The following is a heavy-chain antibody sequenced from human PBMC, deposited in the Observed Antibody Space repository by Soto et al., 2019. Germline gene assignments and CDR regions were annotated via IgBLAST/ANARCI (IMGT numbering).Heavy chain of an antibody. D-gene: IGHD3-10*01. V-gene: IGHV3-15*07. CDR3: TTLMEWFGDYYYGMDV. Sequence: GGSLRLSCAASGFTFSNAWMNWVRQAPGKGLEWVGRIKSKTDGGTTDYAAPVKGRFTISRDDSKNTLYLQMNSLKTEDTAVYYCTTLMEWFGDYYYGMDVWGQGTTVTVSS. J-gene: IGHJ6*02. CDR2: IKSKTDGGTT. CDR1: GFTFSNAW.